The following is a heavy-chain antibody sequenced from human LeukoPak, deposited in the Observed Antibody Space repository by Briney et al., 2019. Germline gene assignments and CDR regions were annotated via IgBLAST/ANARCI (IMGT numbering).Heavy chain of an antibody. Sequence: GGSLRLSCTASGFTFSSYGMHWVRQAPGKGLVWVTFILYDGSHEYYADSVKGRFTSSRGNSKNTLYLQMNSLRPEDTAVYYCAKGGEGGSHRYFEYWGQGTLVTVSS. D-gene: IGHD1-26*01. CDR1: GFTFSSYG. J-gene: IGHJ4*02. CDR2: ILYDGSHE. V-gene: IGHV3-30*02. CDR3: AKGGEGGSHRYFEY.